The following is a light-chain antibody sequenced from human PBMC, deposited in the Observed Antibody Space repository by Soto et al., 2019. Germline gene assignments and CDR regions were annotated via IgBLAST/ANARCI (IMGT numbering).Light chain of an antibody. V-gene: IGLV2-8*01. CDR2: EVT. J-gene: IGLJ2*01. Sequence: QSALTQPPSASVSPGQSVTISCTGTSSDVGGYDSVSWYQQHPNKAPKLMIYEVTKRPSGVPDRFSGSKSGSTASLTVSGLQAEDEADYYCSSYAGNNNLIFGGGTKVTVL. CDR3: SSYAGNNNLI. CDR1: SSDVGGYDS.